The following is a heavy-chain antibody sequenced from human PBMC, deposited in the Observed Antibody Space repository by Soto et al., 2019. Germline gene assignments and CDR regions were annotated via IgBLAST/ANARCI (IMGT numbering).Heavy chain of an antibody. CDR3: AGMPYTIGRLSDP. D-gene: IGHD2-2*02. J-gene: IGHJ5*02. V-gene: IGHV4-30-2*01. CDR1: GDSYSISTYS. Sequence: PPETLSLTCNMSGDSYSISTYSWSWIRQPPGKALQWIGFIYQSGVTSYNPSLASRVSISLDRSNNQCSLKLKSVTAADTAVYFCAGMPYTIGRLSDPWGPVTLGAVS. CDR2: IYQSGVT.